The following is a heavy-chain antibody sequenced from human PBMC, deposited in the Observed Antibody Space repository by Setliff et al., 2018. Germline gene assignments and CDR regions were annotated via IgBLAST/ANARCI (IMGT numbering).Heavy chain of an antibody. J-gene: IGHJ4*02. CDR1: GFTFSAHY. D-gene: IGHD3-3*02. CDR3: ADIFDLSGY. CDR2: IGGRGIST. V-gene: IGHV3-74*01. Sequence: GSLRLSCAASGFTFSAHYMDWLRQAPGKGLEWVSGIGGRGISTYYADSVKGRFTISRDNAKSTLYLQMNSLGAEDTSVYYCADIFDLSGYWGQGTLVTVSS.